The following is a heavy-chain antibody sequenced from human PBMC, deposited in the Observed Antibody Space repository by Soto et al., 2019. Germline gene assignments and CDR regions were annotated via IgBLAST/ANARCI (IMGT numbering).Heavy chain of an antibody. CDR3: ARYYFDSSGYSNWFDP. D-gene: IGHD3-22*01. J-gene: IGHJ5*02. CDR1: GGSITSGACY. Sequence: PSETLSLTCAVSGGSITSGACYWTWIRQHPGKGLEWIAYIHYSGRTYYNPSLKSRVTISVDTSNNQFSLKLSSVTAADTAVYYCARYYFDSSGYSNWFDPWGQGTLVTVSS. CDR2: IHYSGRT. V-gene: IGHV4-31*11.